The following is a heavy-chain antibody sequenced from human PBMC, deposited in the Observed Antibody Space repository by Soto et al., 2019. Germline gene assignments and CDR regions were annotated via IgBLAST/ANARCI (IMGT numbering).Heavy chain of an antibody. D-gene: IGHD3-10*01. CDR2: IYHSGST. V-gene: IGHV4-4*02. CDR3: ARYYNGNRPLDY. J-gene: IGHJ4*02. Sequence: PSETLSLTCAVSGGSISSSNWWSWVRQPPGKGLEWIGEIYHSGSTNYNPSLKSRVTISVDKSKNQFSLNLSSVTAADTAVYYCARYYNGNRPLDYWGQGTLVTVSS. CDR1: GGSISSSNW.